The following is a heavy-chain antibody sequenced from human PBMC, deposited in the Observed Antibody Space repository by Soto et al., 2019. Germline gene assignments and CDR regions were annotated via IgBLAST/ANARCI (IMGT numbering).Heavy chain of an antibody. CDR3: ARGLAPMVRGGVSYYYGMDV. V-gene: IGHV1-46*01. CDR1: GYTFTSYY. D-gene: IGHD3-10*01. J-gene: IGHJ6*02. CDR2: INPSGGST. Sequence: ASVKVSCKASGYTFTSYYMHWVRQAPGQGLEWLGIINPSGGSTSYAQKFRGRVTMTRDTSTSTVYMELSSRRSEDTAVYYCARGLAPMVRGGVSYYYGMDVWGQGTMVIVSS.